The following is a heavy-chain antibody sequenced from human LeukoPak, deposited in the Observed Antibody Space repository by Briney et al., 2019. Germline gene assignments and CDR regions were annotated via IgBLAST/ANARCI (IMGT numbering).Heavy chain of an antibody. J-gene: IGHJ4*02. CDR1: GGSFSGYY. CDR2: INHSGST. Sequence: TSETLSLTCAVYGGSFSGYYWSWIRQPPGKGLEWIGEINHSGSTNYNPSLKSRVTISVDTSKNQFSLKLSSVTAADTAVYYCARAPFLRGYSGVDYWGQGTLVTVSS. CDR3: ARAPFLRGYSGVDY. D-gene: IGHD5-18*01. V-gene: IGHV4-34*01.